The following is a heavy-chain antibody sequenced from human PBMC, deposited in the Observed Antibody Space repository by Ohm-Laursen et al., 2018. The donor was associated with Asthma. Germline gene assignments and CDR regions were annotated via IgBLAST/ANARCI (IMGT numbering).Heavy chain of an antibody. CDR3: ARTIWSGSLSGYYYYYYGMDV. D-gene: IGHD3-3*01. Sequence: SSVKVSCKASGGTFSSYAISWVRQAPGQGLEWMGGIIPIFGTANYAQKFQGRVTITADESTSTAYMELSSLRSEDTAVYYCARTIWSGSLSGYYYYYYGMDVWGQGTTVTVSS. CDR2: IIPIFGTA. J-gene: IGHJ6*02. CDR1: GGTFSSYA. V-gene: IGHV1-69*01.